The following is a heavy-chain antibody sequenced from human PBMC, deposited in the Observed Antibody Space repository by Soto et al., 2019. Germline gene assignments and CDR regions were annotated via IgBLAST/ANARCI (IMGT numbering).Heavy chain of an antibody. J-gene: IGHJ4*02. CDR2: IYYSGST. V-gene: IGHV4-59*08. CDR3: ARRYGSSFDY. Sequence: SETLSLTCTVSGGSISSYYWSWIRQPPGKGLEWIGYIYYSGSTNDNPSLKSRVTISVNTSKNQFSLKLSSVTAADTAVYYCARRYGSSFDYWGQGTPVTVSS. D-gene: IGHD3-16*01. CDR1: GGSISSYY.